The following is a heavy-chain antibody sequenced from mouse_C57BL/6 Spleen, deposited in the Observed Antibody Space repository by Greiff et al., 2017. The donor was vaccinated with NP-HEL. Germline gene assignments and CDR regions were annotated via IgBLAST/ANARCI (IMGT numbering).Heavy chain of an antibody. CDR2: IYPGDGDT. J-gene: IGHJ3*01. CDR3: ARYDYDKGFAY. CDR1: GYAFSSYW. Sequence: LVESGAELVKPGASVKISCKASGYAFSSYWMNWVKQRPGKGLEWIGQIYPGDGDTNYNGKFKGKATLTADKSSSTAYMQLSSLTSEDSAVYFCARYDYDKGFAYWGQGTLVTVSA. D-gene: IGHD2-4*01. V-gene: IGHV1-80*01.